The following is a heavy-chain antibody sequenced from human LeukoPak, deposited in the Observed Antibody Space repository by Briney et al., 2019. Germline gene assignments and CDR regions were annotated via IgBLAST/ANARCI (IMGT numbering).Heavy chain of an antibody. CDR3: AREGGVYGSGSSPFDY. CDR1: GFTVSSNY. CDR2: IYSGGST. V-gene: IGHV3-66*01. D-gene: IGHD3-10*01. J-gene: IGHJ4*02. Sequence: PGGSLRLSCAASGFTVSSNYMSWVRQAPGKGLEWVSVIYSGGSTYYADSVKGRFTISRDNSKNTLYLQMNSLRAEDTAVYYCAREGGVYGSGSSPFDYWGQGTLVTVSS.